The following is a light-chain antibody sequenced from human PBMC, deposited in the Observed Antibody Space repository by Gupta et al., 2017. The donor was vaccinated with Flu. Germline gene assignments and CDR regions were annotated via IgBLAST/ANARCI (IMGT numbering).Light chain of an antibody. Sequence: GTLSLSPGERATLSCRASQSVSSSYLAWYQQKPGQAPRLLIYGASSRATGIPDRFSGSGSGTDFTLTISRLEPEDFAVYYCQQYGSSPNTFGQGTKLEIK. CDR1: QSVSSSY. CDR3: QQYGSSPNT. V-gene: IGKV3-20*01. CDR2: GAS. J-gene: IGKJ2*01.